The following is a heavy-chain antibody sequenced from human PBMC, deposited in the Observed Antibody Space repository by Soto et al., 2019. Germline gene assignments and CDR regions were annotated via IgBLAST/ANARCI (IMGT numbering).Heavy chain of an antibody. CDR1: GFTFSSYG. J-gene: IGHJ6*01. CDR3: AKGNRGYSGYDSYYYYGMDV. V-gene: IGHV3-30*18. D-gene: IGHD5-12*01. CDR2: ISYDGSNK. Sequence: PGGSLRLSCAASGFTFSSYGMHWVRQAPGKGLEWVAVISYDGSNKYYADSVKGRSTISRDNSKNTLYLQMNSLRAEDTAVYYCAKGNRGYSGYDSYYYYGMDVWGQGTTVTVSS.